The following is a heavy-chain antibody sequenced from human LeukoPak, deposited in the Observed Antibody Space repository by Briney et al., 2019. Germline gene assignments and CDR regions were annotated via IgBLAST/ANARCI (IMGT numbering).Heavy chain of an antibody. CDR3: ARVKSVQLWLLSYDYYYYMDV. J-gene: IGHJ6*03. CDR2: IKQDGSEK. D-gene: IGHD5-18*01. V-gene: IGHV3-7*01. CDR1: GFTFSSYW. Sequence: PGGSLRLSCAASGFTFSSYWMSWVRQAPGKGLEWVANIKQDGSEKYYVDSVKGRFTISRDNAKNSLYLQMNSLRAEDTAVYYCARVKSVQLWLLSYDYYYYMDVWGKGTTVTVSS.